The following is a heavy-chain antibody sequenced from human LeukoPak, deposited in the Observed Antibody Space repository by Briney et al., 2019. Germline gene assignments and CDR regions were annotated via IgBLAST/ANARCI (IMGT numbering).Heavy chain of an antibody. Sequence: GGSLRLSCAASGFTFTSYAMSWVRQAPGKGLEWLSAIHGGGAAFYSHSVRGRFTISRDTSKNTLYLQMNSLRAEDTALYYCAKAQKYTSDLDYWGQGTLVTVSS. D-gene: IGHD6-19*01. CDR3: AKAQKYTSDLDY. CDR1: GFTFTSYA. J-gene: IGHJ4*02. CDR2: IHGGGAA. V-gene: IGHV3-23*01.